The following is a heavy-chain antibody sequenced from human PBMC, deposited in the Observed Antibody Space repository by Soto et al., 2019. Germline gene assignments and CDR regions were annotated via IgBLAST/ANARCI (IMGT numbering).Heavy chain of an antibody. V-gene: IGHV3-23*01. J-gene: IGHJ6*03. CDR2: ISGSGGSS. CDR3: AKGRMTTRYYYYYMDV. D-gene: IGHD4-4*01. Sequence: PGGSLRLSCAASGFTFSSYAMSWVRQAPGKGLEWVSAISGSGGSSYYADSVKGRFTISRDNSKYTLYLQMNSLRAEDTAVYYCAKGRMTTRYYYYYMDVWGKGTTVTVSS. CDR1: GFTFSSYA.